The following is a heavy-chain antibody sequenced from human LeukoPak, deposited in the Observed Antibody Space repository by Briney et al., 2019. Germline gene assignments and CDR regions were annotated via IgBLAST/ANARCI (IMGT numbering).Heavy chain of an antibody. J-gene: IGHJ4*02. CDR2: INLDGRQR. CDR3: ARGSTHYDVLTGYHYYFDY. V-gene: IGHV3-7*01. D-gene: IGHD3-9*01. CDR1: GFTFSNYW. Sequence: GGSLRLSCVVSGFTFSNYWMSWVRQAPGKGLEWVANINLDGRQRFYVDSVKGRFTISRASTENSLYLQMNSLRVEDTAVYYCARGSTHYDVLTGYHYYFDYWGQGTLVTVSS.